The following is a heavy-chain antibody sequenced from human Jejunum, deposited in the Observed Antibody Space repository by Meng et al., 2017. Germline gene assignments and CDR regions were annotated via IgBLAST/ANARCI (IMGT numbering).Heavy chain of an antibody. J-gene: IGHJ4*02. CDR1: GFSVTTDGVG. CDR2: IYWDDDT. V-gene: IGHV2-5*02. CDR3: AHKREETTVNYFDY. Sequence: HITLKESGPPLVKPTQTLTLACTLSGFSVTTDGVGVGWIRQPPGKALEWLALIYWDDDTRYSPSLKHRLTITKDTSKNQVVLTMTDMDPVDTATYYCAHKREETTVNYFDYWGQGTLVTVSS. D-gene: IGHD4-17*01.